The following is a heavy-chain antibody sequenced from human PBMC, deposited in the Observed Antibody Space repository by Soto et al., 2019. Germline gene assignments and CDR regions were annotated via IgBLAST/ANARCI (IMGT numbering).Heavy chain of an antibody. D-gene: IGHD3-9*01. V-gene: IGHV3-23*01. CDR2: ISGSGGST. CDR1: GFTFSSYA. CDR3: AKVDRSYDILTGRRYYYGMDV. Sequence: GGSLRLSCAASGFTFSSYAMSWVRQAPGKGLEWVSAISGSGGSTYYADSVKGRFTISRDNSKNTLYLQMNSLRAEDTAVYYCAKVDRSYDILTGRRYYYGMDVWGQGTTVTVSS. J-gene: IGHJ6*02.